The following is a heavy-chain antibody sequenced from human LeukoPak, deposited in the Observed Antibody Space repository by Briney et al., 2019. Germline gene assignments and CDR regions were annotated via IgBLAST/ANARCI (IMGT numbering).Heavy chain of an antibody. V-gene: IGHV4-34*01. J-gene: IGHJ5*02. CDR1: GGSFSGYY. CDR3: ARGRRYSNYWFDP. CDR2: INHSGST. D-gene: IGHD4-11*01. Sequence: SETLSLTCAVYGGSFSGYYWSWIRQPPGKGLEWIGDINHSGSTNYNPSLKSRVTISVDTSKNQFSPKLSSVTAADTAVYYCARGRRYSNYWFDPWGQGTLVTVSS.